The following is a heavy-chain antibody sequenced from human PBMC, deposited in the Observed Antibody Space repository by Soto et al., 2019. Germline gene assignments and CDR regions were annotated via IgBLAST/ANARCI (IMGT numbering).Heavy chain of an antibody. D-gene: IGHD3-16*02. Sequence: SETLSLTCTVSGVTVSSDAYYWSWIRQHPGKGLEWIGNIYHTGSTYYSPSLKGRVAISLDTSKNQFSLTLTSVTAADTAVYYCARYRFSGNKWSKFDYWGQGTLVTVSS. CDR1: GVTVSSDAYY. CDR2: IYHTGST. CDR3: ARYRFSGNKWSKFDY. V-gene: IGHV4-31*03. J-gene: IGHJ4*02.